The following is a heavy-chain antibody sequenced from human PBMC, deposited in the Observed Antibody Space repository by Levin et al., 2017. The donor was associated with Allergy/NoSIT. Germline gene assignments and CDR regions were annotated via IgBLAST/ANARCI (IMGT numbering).Heavy chain of an antibody. CDR3: ARERGAHCSSTSCYILTWFDP. D-gene: IGHD2-2*02. V-gene: IGHV4-39*07. CDR1: GGSISSSSYY. J-gene: IGHJ5*02. CDR2: IYYSGST. Sequence: GSLRLSCTVSGGSISSSSYYWGWIRQPPGKGLEWIGSIYYSGSTYYNPSLKSRVTISVDTSKNQFSLKLSSVTAADTAVYYCARERGAHCSSTSCYILTWFDPWGQGTLVTVSS.